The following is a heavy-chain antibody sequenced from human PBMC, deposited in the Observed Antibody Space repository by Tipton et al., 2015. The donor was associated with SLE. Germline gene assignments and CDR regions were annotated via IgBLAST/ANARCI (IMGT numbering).Heavy chain of an antibody. V-gene: IGHV4-39*02. D-gene: IGHD3-22*01. CDR1: GDSISSSSDY. CDR2: INHGGST. Sequence: PGLVKPSETLSLTCTVSGDSISSSSDYWGWIRQSPGQGLEWIGEINHGGSTKYNPSLKNRVIISIDSSKNHFSLKLSSVTAADTAVYYCATFESSGYYFDSWGQGTLVTVSS. J-gene: IGHJ4*02. CDR3: ATFESSGYYFDS.